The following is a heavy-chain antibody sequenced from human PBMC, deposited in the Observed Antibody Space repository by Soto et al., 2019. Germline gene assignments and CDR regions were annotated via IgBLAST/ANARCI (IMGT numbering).Heavy chain of an antibody. CDR3: ARAASIAAADDY. CDR1: GGTFSSYT. CDR2: IIPILGIA. Sequence: QVQLVQSGAEVKKPGSSVKVSCKASGGTFSSYTISWVRQAPGQGLEWMGRIIPILGIANYAQKFQGRVTITADKSTSKAYMELSSLRSEDTAVYYCARAASIAAADDYGGQGTLVTVSS. D-gene: IGHD6-13*01. J-gene: IGHJ4*02. V-gene: IGHV1-69*02.